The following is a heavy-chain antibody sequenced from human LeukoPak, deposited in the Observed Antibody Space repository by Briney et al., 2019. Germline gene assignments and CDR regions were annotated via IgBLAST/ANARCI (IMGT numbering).Heavy chain of an antibody. CDR3: ARMVPVVDNDGVDY. CDR1: GGSIIGYY. Sequence: SETLSLTCTVSGGSIIGYYWNWIRQPPGKGLDWIGYIYHSGSTNYNPPLKSRVTISVDKSKNQFSLKLSSVTAADTAVYYCARMVPVVDNDGVDYWGQGTLVTVSS. J-gene: IGHJ4*02. V-gene: IGHV4-59*12. CDR2: IYHSGST. D-gene: IGHD3-22*01.